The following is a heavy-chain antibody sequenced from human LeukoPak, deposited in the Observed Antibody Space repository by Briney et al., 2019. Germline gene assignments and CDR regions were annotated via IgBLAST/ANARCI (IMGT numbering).Heavy chain of an antibody. D-gene: IGHD1-26*01. J-gene: IGHJ4*02. CDR2: IKSKTDAGTT. CDR1: GFTFSNAW. V-gene: IGHV3-15*01. CDR3: ASQARGVGATPLDY. Sequence: PGGSLRLSCAASGFTFSNAWVSWVRQAPGKGLEWVGRIKSKTDAGTTDYAAPVKGRFTISRDDSKNTLYLQMNSLKTEDTAVYYCASQARGVGATPLDYWGQGTLVTVSS.